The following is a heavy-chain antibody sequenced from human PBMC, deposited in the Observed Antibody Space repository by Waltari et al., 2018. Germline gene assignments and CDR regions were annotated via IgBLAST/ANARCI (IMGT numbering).Heavy chain of an antibody. CDR2: INRDGSN. CDR3: ARVGDYHGSGRFGLDV. Sequence: QVQLQQWGAGLLKPSETLSLTCAVYDGSFSGYFWSWIRQSPGKGLEWIGQINRDGSNIYNPSLKSRVAMSVDTLKSQISLRLISVTAADAAVYYCARVGDYHGSGRFGLDVWGQGTRVTVSS. J-gene: IGHJ6*02. V-gene: IGHV4-34*01. CDR1: DGSFSGYF. D-gene: IGHD3-10*01.